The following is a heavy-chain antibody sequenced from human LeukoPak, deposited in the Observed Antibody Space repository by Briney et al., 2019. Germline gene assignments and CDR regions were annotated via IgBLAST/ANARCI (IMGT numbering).Heavy chain of an antibody. J-gene: IGHJ4*02. Sequence: SETLSLTCAVYGGSVSGYYWSWIRQPPGKGLEWIGEINQSGSTNYNPSLKSRVTISVDTSKNQFSLKLSSVTAADTAVYYCARGPKITIFGVVKRAYFDYWGQGTLVTVSS. D-gene: IGHD3-3*01. CDR2: INQSGST. CDR1: GGSVSGYY. V-gene: IGHV4-34*01. CDR3: ARGPKITIFGVVKRAYFDY.